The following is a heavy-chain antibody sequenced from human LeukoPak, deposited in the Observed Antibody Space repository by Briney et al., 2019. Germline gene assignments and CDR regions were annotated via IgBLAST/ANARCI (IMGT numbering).Heavy chain of an antibody. J-gene: IGHJ4*02. V-gene: IGHV3-66*01. CDR1: GFTVSSHY. Sequence: PGGCLRLSCAASGFTVSSHYMSWVRQTSGEGLEWVSIIYSGGTTYYADSVKGRFTISRDNSNNTLYLQMNSLRADDTAVYYCVRAPPSGCGGDCYDCWGQGALVTVSS. CDR3: VRAPPSGCGGDCYDC. CDR2: IYSGGTT. D-gene: IGHD2-21*01.